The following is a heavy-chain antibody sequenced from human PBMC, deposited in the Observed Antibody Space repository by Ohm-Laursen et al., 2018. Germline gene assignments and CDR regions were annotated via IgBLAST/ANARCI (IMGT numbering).Heavy chain of an antibody. CDR3: AGEFYFDSSGYYY. D-gene: IGHD3-22*01. CDR1: GGSISSDY. CDR2: IYPRGTT. J-gene: IGHJ4*02. Sequence: SDTLSLTCIVSGGSISSDYWGWIRQPPGKGLEWIGSIYPRGTTYYNPSLESRVALSVDTSKSQLSLNLTSATTADTAVYYCAGEFYFDSSGYYYWGQGILVIVSS. V-gene: IGHV4-38-2*02.